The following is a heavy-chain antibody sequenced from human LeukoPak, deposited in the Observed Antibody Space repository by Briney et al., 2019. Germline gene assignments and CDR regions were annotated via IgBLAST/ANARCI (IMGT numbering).Heavy chain of an antibody. CDR3: ARRRSGMISIDY. Sequence: PGGSLRLSCAASGFTFSSHEMNWVRQPPGKGLEWIGEINHSGSTNYNPSLKSRVTISVDTSKNQFSLKLSSVTAADTAVYYCARRRSGMISIDYWGQGTLVTVSS. D-gene: IGHD3-16*01. J-gene: IGHJ4*02. CDR2: INHSGST. CDR1: GFTFSSHE. V-gene: IGHV4-34*01.